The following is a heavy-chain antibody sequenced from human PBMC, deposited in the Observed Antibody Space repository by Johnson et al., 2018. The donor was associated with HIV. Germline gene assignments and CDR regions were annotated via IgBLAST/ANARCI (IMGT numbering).Heavy chain of an antibody. V-gene: IGHV3-23*04. CDR1: GLTFSNYA. Sequence: VQLVESGGGLVQPGGSLRLSCAASGLTFSNYAMSWVRQGPGKGLEWVSAIGASGGRTFYADSVKGRFTISRNAATNSLYLRMDSLRTEDTAFYYCVKDRNYGSYLLFFDVWGQGTMVTVSS. CDR2: IGASGGRT. J-gene: IGHJ3*01. CDR3: VKDRNYGSYLLFFDV. D-gene: IGHD3-16*01.